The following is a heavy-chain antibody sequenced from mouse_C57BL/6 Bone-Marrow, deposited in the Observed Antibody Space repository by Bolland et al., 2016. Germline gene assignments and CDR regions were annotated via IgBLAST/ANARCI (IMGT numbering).Heavy chain of an antibody. Sequence: TYYPDNVKGRFTISRDNAKNNLYLQMSHLKSEDTAMYYCARGDGYYVGYWGQGTLV. CDR3: ARGDGYYVGY. J-gene: IGHJ3*01. CDR2: T. V-gene: IGHV5-4*01. D-gene: IGHD2-3*01.